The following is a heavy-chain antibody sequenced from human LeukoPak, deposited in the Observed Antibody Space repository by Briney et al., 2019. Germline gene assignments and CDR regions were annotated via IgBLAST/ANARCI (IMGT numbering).Heavy chain of an antibody. J-gene: IGHJ6*02. CDR1: GFTVSSSS. D-gene: IGHD6-19*01. CDR2: ISSDGNT. CDR3: ARGQEQFSSPWQWGPRRKNFYYYGMDV. V-gene: IGHV3-66*01. Sequence: PGGSLRLSCAASGFTVSSSSMNWVRLGPGKGLEWVSVISSDGNTYYADSVKGRFTISRDNSRNTLSLQMHGLRADDTAVHYCARGQEQFSSPWQWGPRRKNFYYYGMDVWGQGTTVTVSS.